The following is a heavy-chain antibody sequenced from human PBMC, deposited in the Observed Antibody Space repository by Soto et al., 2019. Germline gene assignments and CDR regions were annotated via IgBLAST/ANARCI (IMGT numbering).Heavy chain of an antibody. CDR2: IYSGGST. CDR1: GFTVSSNY. V-gene: IGHV3-66*01. D-gene: IGHD3-10*01. Sequence: EVQLVESGGGLVQPGGSLRLSCAASGFTVSSNYMSWVRQAPGKGLEWVSVIYSGGSTYYADSVKGRFTISSDNSRNTLYLQMNSLRAEDKAVYYCARDPGTRGSGLGYPDAFDIWGQGTMVTVSS. CDR3: ARDPGTRGSGLGYPDAFDI. J-gene: IGHJ3*02.